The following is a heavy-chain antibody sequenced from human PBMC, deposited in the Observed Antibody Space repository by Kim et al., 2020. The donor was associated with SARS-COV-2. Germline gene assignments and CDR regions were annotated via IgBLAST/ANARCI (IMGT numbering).Heavy chain of an antibody. V-gene: IGHV3-30-3*01. CDR3: ARSRYDSSGEGDFDY. CDR1: GFTFSSYA. Sequence: GGSLRLSCAASGFTFSSYAMHWVRQAPGKGLEWVAVISYDGSNKYYADSVKGRFTISRDNSKNTLYLQMNSLRAEDTAVYYCARSRYDSSGEGDFDYWGQGTLVTVSS. D-gene: IGHD3-22*01. J-gene: IGHJ4*02. CDR2: ISYDGSNK.